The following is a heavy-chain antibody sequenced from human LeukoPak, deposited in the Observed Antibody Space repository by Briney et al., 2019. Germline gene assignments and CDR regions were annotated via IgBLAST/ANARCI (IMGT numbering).Heavy chain of an antibody. CDR1: GYTFTSYG. D-gene: IGHD3-10*01. J-gene: IGHJ4*02. V-gene: IGHV1-18*01. Sequence: ASVKVSCKASGYTFTSYGTSWVRQAPGQGLEWMGWISAYNGNTNYAQKLQGRVTMTTDTSTSTAYMELRSLRSDDTAVYYCASWRVRGIFDYWGQGTLVTVSS. CDR2: ISAYNGNT. CDR3: ASWRVRGIFDY.